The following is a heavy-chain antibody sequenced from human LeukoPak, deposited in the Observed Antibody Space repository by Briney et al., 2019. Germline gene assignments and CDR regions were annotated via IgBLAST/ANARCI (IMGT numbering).Heavy chain of an antibody. V-gene: IGHV4-39*07. CDR2: IYYSGST. CDR1: GGSISSSSYY. J-gene: IGHJ3*02. Sequence: SETLSLTCTVSGGSISSSSYYWGWIRQPPGKGLEWIGSIYYSGSTYSNPSLKSRVTISVDTSKNQFSLKLSSVTAADTAVYYCARGPFAFDIWGQGTMVTVSS. CDR3: ARGPFAFDI.